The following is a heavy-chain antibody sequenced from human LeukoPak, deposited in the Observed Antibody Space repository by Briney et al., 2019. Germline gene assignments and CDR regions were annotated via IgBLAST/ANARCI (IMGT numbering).Heavy chain of an antibody. CDR1: GFTFSSYW. Sequence: GGSLRLSCAASGFTFSSYWMSWVRQAPGKGLEWVANIKQDGSEKYYVDSVKGRFTIPRDNAKNSLYLQMNSLRAEDTAVYYCARDIYCSGGSCYAFDYWGQGTLVTVSS. J-gene: IGHJ4*02. V-gene: IGHV3-7*01. CDR2: IKQDGSEK. CDR3: ARDIYCSGGSCYAFDY. D-gene: IGHD2-15*01.